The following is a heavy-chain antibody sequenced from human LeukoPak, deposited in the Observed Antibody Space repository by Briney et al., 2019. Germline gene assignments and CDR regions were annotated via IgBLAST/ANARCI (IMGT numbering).Heavy chain of an antibody. CDR3: ARGSPRYSSGWYNYFDY. V-gene: IGHV4-34*01. CDR1: GGSFSGYY. D-gene: IGHD6-19*01. J-gene: IGHJ4*02. CDR2: INHSGST. Sequence: SETLSLTCAVYGGSFSGYYWSWIRQPPGKGLEWIGEINHSGSTNYNPSLKSRVTISVDTSKNQFSLRLSSVTAADTAVYYCARGSPRYSSGWYNYFDYWGQGTLVAVSS.